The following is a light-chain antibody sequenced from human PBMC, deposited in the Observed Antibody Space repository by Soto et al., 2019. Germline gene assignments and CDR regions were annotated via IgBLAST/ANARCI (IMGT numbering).Light chain of an antibody. CDR2: AAS. J-gene: IGKJ3*01. CDR1: QSVSNY. CDR3: QQVLSPLLT. V-gene: IGKV1-39*01. Sequence: DIQMTQSPSSLSASVGDRVTITCRASQSVSNYLKWYQQKPGKAPKLLIYAASTLQSGVPSRFSGSGSVKDLTLTISSLHPEDFATYYCQQVLSPLLTLGPGTKVDIK.